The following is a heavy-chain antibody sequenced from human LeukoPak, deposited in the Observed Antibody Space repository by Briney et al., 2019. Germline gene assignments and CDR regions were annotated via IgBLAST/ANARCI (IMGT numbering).Heavy chain of an antibody. CDR2: IYTSGST. CDR3: ARDSPGYYDFWSGYFERDYYYYMDV. D-gene: IGHD3-3*01. J-gene: IGHJ6*03. CDR1: GGSISSYY. Sequence: SETLSLTCTVSGGSISSYYWSWIRQPAGKGLEWIGRIYTSGSTNYNPSLKSRVTMSVDTSKNQFSLKLSSVTAADTAVYYCARDSPGYYDFWSGYFERDYYYYMDVWGKGTTVTVSS. V-gene: IGHV4-4*07.